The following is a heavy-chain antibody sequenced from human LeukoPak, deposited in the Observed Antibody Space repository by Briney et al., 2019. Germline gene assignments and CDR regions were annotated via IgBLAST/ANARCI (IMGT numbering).Heavy chain of an antibody. CDR3: ARHGPDYDILTGYYFDY. CDR1: GGSFSGYY. J-gene: IGHJ4*02. CDR2: IYYSGST. D-gene: IGHD3-9*01. Sequence: SETLSLTCAVYGGSFSGYYWSWIRQPPGKGLEWIGSIYYSGSTYYNPSLKSRVTISVDTSKNQFSLKLSSVTAADTAVYYCARHGPDYDILTGYYFDYWGQGTLVTVSS. V-gene: IGHV4-34*01.